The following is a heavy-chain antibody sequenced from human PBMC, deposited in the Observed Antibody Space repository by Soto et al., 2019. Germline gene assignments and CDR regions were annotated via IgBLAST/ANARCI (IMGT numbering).Heavy chain of an antibody. CDR1: GGSFSGYY. Sequence: QVQLQQWGAGLLKPSETLSLTCAVYGGSFSGYYGSWIRQPPGKGLEWIGEINHSGSTNYNPSLKSRVTISVDTSKNQFSLKLSSVTAADTAVYYCARAYYDYVWGSSKRRWFDPWGQGTLVTVSS. J-gene: IGHJ5*02. CDR2: INHSGST. V-gene: IGHV4-34*01. D-gene: IGHD3-16*01. CDR3: ARAYYDYVWGSSKRRWFDP.